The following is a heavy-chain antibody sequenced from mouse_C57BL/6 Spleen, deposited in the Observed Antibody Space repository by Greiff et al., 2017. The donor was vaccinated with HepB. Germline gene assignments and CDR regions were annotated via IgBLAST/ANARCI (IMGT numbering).Heavy chain of an antibody. CDR2: ITPSSGYT. D-gene: IGHD2-4*01. CDR3: GSYDYDLFDY. Sequence: QVQLQQSGAELAKPGASVKLSCKASGYTFTSYWMHWVKQRPGQGLEWIGYITPSSGYTKYNQKFKDKATLTADKSSSTAYMQLSSLTYEDSAVYYCGSYDYDLFDYWGQGTTLTVSS. J-gene: IGHJ2*01. V-gene: IGHV1-7*01. CDR1: GYTFTSYW.